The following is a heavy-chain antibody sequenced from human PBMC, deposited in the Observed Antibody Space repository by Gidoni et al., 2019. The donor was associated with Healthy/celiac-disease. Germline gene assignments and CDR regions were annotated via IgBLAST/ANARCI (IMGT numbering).Heavy chain of an antibody. CDR3: ARDGDGQWRVFDY. V-gene: IGHV4-4*02. J-gene: IGHJ4*02. D-gene: IGHD6-19*01. Sequence: VQLQESGPGLVKPSGTLSLTCAVSGGSISSSNWWSWVRQPPGKGLEWIGELYHSGSTNYNPSLKSRVTISVDKSKNQFSLKLSSVTAADTAAYYCARDGDGQWRVFDYWGQGTLVTVSS. CDR2: LYHSGST. CDR1: GGSISSSNW.